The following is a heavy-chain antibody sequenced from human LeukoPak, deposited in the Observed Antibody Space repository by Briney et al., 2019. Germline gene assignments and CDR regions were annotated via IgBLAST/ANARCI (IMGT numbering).Heavy chain of an antibody. J-gene: IGHJ4*02. CDR2: ISGSGGST. D-gene: IGHD3-3*01. Sequence: PGGSLRLSCAASGFTFSSYAMSWVRQAPGKGLEWVSAISGSGGSTYYADSVKGRFTISRDNSKNTLYLQMNSLRAEDTAVYYYAKDLAVLRFLERQAYWGQGTLVTVSS. CDR3: AKDLAVLRFLERQAY. V-gene: IGHV3-23*01. CDR1: GFTFSSYA.